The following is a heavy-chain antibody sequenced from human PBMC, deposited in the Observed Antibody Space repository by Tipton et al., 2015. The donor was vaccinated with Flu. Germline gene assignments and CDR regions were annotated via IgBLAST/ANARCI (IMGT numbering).Heavy chain of an antibody. CDR1: GGSISSYY. CDR2: IYYSGST. V-gene: IGHV4-59*01. CDR3: ARVSAGRLLWFGELLSPPFFDY. Sequence: TLSLTCTVSGGSISSYYWSWIRQPPGKGLEWIGYIYYSGSTNYNPSLKSRVTISVDTSKNQFSLKLSSVTAADTAVYYCARVSAGRLLWFGELLSPPFFDYWGQGTLVTVSS. D-gene: IGHD3-10*01. J-gene: IGHJ4*02.